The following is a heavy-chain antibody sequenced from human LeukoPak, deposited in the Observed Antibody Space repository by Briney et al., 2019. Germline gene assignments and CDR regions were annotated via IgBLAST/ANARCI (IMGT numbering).Heavy chain of an antibody. V-gene: IGHV4-4*07. J-gene: IGHJ6*03. CDR2: IYTSGST. CDR1: GGSISSYY. D-gene: IGHD2-21*01. Sequence: SETLSLTCTVSGGSISSYYWSWIRQPAGQGLEWIGRIYTSGSTNYNPSLKSRVTMSVDTSKNQFSLKLSSVTASDTAVYYCARIPDYYYYYMDVWGKGTTVTVSS. CDR3: ARIPDYYYYYMDV.